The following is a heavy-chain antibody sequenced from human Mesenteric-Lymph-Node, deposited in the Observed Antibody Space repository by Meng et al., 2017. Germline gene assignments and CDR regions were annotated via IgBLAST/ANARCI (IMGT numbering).Heavy chain of an antibody. CDR2: ISSSSSYI. Sequence: GESLKISCAASGFTFSSYSMNWVRQAPGKGLEWVSSISSSSSYIYYADSVKGRFTISRDNAKNSLYLQMNSLRAEDTAVYYCARLWDYGDYALDYWGQGTLVTVSS. J-gene: IGHJ4*02. CDR1: GFTFSSYS. D-gene: IGHD4-17*01. V-gene: IGHV3-21*01. CDR3: ARLWDYGDYALDY.